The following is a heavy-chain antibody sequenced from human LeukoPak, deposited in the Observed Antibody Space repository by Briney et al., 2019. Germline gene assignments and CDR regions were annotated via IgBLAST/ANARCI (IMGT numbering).Heavy chain of an antibody. J-gene: IGHJ4*02. CDR1: GGTFSSYA. CDR3: ARETVGVTPHFDY. D-gene: IGHD1-26*01. Sequence: ASVKVSCKASGGTFSSYAISWVRQAPGQGLEWMGGIIPIFGTANYAQKFQGRVTITADESTSTAYMELSSLRSEDTAVYYCARETVGVTPHFDYWGQGTLVTVSS. V-gene: IGHV1-69*13. CDR2: IIPIFGTA.